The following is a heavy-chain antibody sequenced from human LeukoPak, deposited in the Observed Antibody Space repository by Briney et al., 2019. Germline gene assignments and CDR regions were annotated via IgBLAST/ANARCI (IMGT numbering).Heavy chain of an antibody. V-gene: IGHV3-30*04. Sequence: PGGSLRLSCAASGFTFSSYAMHWVRQAPGKGLEWVAVISYDGSNKYYADSVKGRFTISRDNSKNTLYLQMNSLRAEDTAVYYCARDTAAAGTMYFQHWGQGTLVTVSS. D-gene: IGHD6-13*01. CDR2: ISYDGSNK. J-gene: IGHJ1*01. CDR3: ARDTAAAGTMYFQH. CDR1: GFTFSSYA.